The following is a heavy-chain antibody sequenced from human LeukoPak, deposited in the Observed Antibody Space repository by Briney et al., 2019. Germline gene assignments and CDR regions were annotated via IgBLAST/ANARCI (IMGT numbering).Heavy chain of an antibody. V-gene: IGHV3-11*01. Sequence: PGGSLRLSCAASGFTFSDYCMSWLRQAPGKGLEWVSYISSSGSTIYYADSVKGRFTISRDNAKNSLYLQMNSLRAEDTAVYYCARRAGAYSHPYDYWGQGTLVTVSS. CDR2: ISSSGSTI. CDR3: ARRAGAYSHPYDY. D-gene: IGHD4/OR15-4a*01. J-gene: IGHJ4*02. CDR1: GFTFSDYC.